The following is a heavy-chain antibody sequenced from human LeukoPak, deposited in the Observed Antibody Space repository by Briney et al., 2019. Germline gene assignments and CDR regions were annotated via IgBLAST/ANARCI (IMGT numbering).Heavy chain of an antibody. CDR3: ARPAHGVTGGLDY. V-gene: IGHV7-4-1*02. CDR1: GYTFTSYG. CDR2: INTNTGNP. Sequence: ASVKVSCKASGYTFTSYGISWVRQAPGQGLEWMGWINTNTGNPTYAQGFTGRFVFSLDTSVSTAYLQISRLKAEDTAVYYCARPAHGVTGGLDYWGQGTLVTVSS. J-gene: IGHJ4*02. D-gene: IGHD4-17*01.